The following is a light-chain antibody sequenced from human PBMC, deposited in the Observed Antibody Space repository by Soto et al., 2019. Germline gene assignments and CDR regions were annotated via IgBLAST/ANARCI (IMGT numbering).Light chain of an antibody. J-gene: IGLJ1*01. Sequence: QSVLTQPPSASGTPGQRVTISCSGSSSNIGGNTVNWYQHLPGTAPKLLIYSNYQRPSGVPDRFSGSKSGTSASLVISGLQSEDEADYYCAAWDDSLNGHYVFGTGTKVTVL. CDR2: SNY. CDR1: SSNIGGNT. V-gene: IGLV1-44*01. CDR3: AAWDDSLNGHYV.